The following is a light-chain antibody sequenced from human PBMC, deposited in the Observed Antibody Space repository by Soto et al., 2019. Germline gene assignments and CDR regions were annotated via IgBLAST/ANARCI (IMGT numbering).Light chain of an antibody. V-gene: IGLV3-21*04. CDR1: NIGDKR. Sequence: SYELTQPPSVSVAPEKTATITCGGNNIGDKRVHWYRQKPGQAPVLLISYDSDRPSGIPERFSGSNSGNTATLTISRVEAWDEADYYCQVWDIMTDNYVFGGGTKLTVL. CDR2: YDS. CDR3: QVWDIMTDNYV. J-gene: IGLJ1*01.